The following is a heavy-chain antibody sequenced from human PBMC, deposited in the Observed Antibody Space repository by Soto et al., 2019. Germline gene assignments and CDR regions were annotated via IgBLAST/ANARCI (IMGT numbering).Heavy chain of an antibody. D-gene: IGHD3-10*01. V-gene: IGHV1-8*01. CDR2: MNPNSGNT. CDR1: GYTFTSYD. CDR3: ARAIGLLWFGELSGGIDAFDI. Sequence: ASVKVSCKASGYTFTSYDINWVRQATGQGLEWMGWMNPNSGNTGYAQKFQGRVTMTRNTSISTAYVELSSLRSEDTAVYYCARAIGLLWFGELSGGIDAFDIWGQGTMVTVSS. J-gene: IGHJ3*02.